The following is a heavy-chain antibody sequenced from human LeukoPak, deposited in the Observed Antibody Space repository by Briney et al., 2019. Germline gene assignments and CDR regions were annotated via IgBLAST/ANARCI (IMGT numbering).Heavy chain of an antibody. D-gene: IGHD3-10*01. CDR2: ITSSSSYI. Sequence: KSGGSLRLSCAASGFTFSSYSMNWVRQAPGKGLEWVSSITSSSSYIYYADSVKGRFTISRDNAKNSLYLQMNSLRAEDTAVYYCARLWFGDLDAFDIWGQGTMVTVSS. V-gene: IGHV3-21*01. J-gene: IGHJ3*02. CDR3: ARLWFGDLDAFDI. CDR1: GFTFSSYS.